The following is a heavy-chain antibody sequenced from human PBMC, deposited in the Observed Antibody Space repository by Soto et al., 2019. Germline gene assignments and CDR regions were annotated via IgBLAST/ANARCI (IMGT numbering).Heavy chain of an antibody. D-gene: IGHD5-12*01. CDR2: ISTYNGDT. CDR3: AREGVAPYYYYGMDV. CDR1: GYTFTRSG. Sequence: QVQLLQSGAEVKKPGAAVKVSCKASGYTFTRSGISWVRQAPGQGLEWMGWISTYNGDTNYAQTFQGRVTMTTDTSTSTVHMAVRSLRADDTAVYYCAREGVAPYYYYGMDVWVQGTPVTVS. V-gene: IGHV1-18*01. J-gene: IGHJ6*02.